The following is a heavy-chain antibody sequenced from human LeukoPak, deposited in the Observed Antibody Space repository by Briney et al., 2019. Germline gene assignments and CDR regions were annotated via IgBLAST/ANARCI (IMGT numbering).Heavy chain of an antibody. CDR2: IKQDGSEK. CDR1: GFTFSDYY. Sequence: GGSLRLSCAASGFTFSDYYMSWVRQAPGKGLEWVANIKQDGSEKYYVDSVKGRFTISRDNAKNSLYLQMNSLRAEDTAVYYCARMQVGWLRFAFDIWGQGTVVTVSS. J-gene: IGHJ3*02. D-gene: IGHD5-12*01. V-gene: IGHV3-7*05. CDR3: ARMQVGWLRFAFDI.